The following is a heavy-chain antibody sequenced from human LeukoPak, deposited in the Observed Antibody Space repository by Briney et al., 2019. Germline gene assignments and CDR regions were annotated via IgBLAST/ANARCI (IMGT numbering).Heavy chain of an antibody. CDR2: INHSGST. V-gene: IGHV4-34*01. CDR1: GGSFSGYY. CDR3: ARGLS. J-gene: IGHJ5*02. Sequence: SETLSLTCAVYGGSFSGYYWSWIRQPPGKGLEWIGEINHSGSTNYNPSLKSRVTISVDTSKNQFSLKLSSVTAADTAVYYCARGLSWGKGTLLTVSS.